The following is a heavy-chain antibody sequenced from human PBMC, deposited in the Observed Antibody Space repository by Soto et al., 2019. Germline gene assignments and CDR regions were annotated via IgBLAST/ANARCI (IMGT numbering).Heavy chain of an antibody. CDR1: GYTSTSYY. J-gene: IGHJ6*03. CDR3: ARVRVDTIFGVPPQTYYMDV. V-gene: IGHV1-46*03. Sequence: DSVQVCCKASGYTSTSYYMHWVRQAPGQGLEWMGIINPSGGSTSYAQKFQGRVTMTRDTSTSTVYMELRSLRSEDTAVYYCARVRVDTIFGVPPQTYYMDVRGKGTTVTVS. D-gene: IGHD3-3*01. CDR2: INPSGGST.